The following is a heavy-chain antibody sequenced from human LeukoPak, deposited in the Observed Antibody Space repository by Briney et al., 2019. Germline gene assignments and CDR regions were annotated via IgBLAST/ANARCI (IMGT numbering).Heavy chain of an antibody. J-gene: IGHJ3*02. V-gene: IGHV4-39*07. CDR3: ARVKTGNAFDI. CDR2: IYYRGST. CDR1: GGSISSSSYY. Sequence: SETLSLTCTVSGGSISSSSYYWGWIRQPPGKGLEWIGYIYYRGSTYYNPSLKSRVTISVDTSKNQFSLKLSSVTAADTAVYYCARVKTGNAFDIWGQGTMVTVSS. D-gene: IGHD1-14*01.